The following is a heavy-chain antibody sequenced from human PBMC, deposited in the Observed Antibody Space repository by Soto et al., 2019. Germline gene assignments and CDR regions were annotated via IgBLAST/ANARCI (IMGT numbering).Heavy chain of an antibody. CDR1: GYMLNSYW. Sequence: LGEARKICWKGSGYMLNSYWIAVVRQRPEKGLEWMRIIDPADSDTRYSPSFQGQVTISADKSTSTAYLQWGRLKASDTAMYYCSGRISSGWQVDYWGQGTLVTVSS. J-gene: IGHJ4*02. CDR3: SGRISSGWQVDY. V-gene: IGHV5-51*01. CDR2: IDPADSDT. D-gene: IGHD6-19*01.